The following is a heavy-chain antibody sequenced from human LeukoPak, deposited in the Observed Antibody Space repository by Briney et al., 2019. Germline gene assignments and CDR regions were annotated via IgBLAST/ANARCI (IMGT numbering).Heavy chain of an antibody. CDR3: AKAFSAYENWPPNWFDP. CDR1: GFTFSTFA. D-gene: IGHD5-12*01. V-gene: IGHV3-23*01. CDR2: ISGSGGGT. J-gene: IGHJ5*02. Sequence: PGGSLILSCAASGFTFSTFAMSWVRQAPGKGLEWVSAISGSGGGTYYADSVKGRLTISRDNSKNTLYLQMSSLRAEDTAVYYCAKAFSAYENWPPNWFDPWGQGTLVTVSS.